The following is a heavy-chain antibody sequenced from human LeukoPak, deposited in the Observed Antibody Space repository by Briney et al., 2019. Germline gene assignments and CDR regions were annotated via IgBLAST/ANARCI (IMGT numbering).Heavy chain of an antibody. Sequence: ASVKVSCKASGYTFTGYYMHWVRQAPGQGLEWMGWINPNSGGINYAQKFQGRVTMTRDTSISTAYMELSRLRSDDTAVYYCARGAYDYVWGRPVDYWGQGTLVTVSS. CDR1: GYTFTGYY. V-gene: IGHV1-2*02. CDR2: INPNSGGI. CDR3: ARGAYDYVWGRPVDY. J-gene: IGHJ4*02. D-gene: IGHD3-16*01.